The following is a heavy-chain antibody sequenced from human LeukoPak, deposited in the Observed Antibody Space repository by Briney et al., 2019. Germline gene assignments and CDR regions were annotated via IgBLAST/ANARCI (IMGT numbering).Heavy chain of an antibody. Sequence: GRSLRLSCAASGFTFSSYAMHWVRQAPGKGLEWVAVISYDGSNKYYADSVEGRFTISRDNSKNTLYLQMNSLRAEDTAVYYCARGLRNQLLFAFDIWGQGTMVTVSS. V-gene: IGHV3-30-3*01. CDR1: GFTFSSYA. CDR3: ARGLRNQLLFAFDI. CDR2: ISYDGSNK. D-gene: IGHD2-2*01. J-gene: IGHJ3*02.